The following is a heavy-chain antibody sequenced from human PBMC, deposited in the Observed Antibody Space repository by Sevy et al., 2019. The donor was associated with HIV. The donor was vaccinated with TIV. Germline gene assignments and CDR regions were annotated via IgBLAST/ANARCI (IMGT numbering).Heavy chain of an antibody. D-gene: IGHD1-26*01. V-gene: IGHV3-21*01. CDR2: ISSSSNYI. CDR3: ARVYSGYYNS. J-gene: IGHJ4*02. CDR1: GFTFSSYT. Sequence: GGSLRLSCAASGFTFSSYTINWVRQAPGKGLEWVSSISSSSNYIYYADSVKGRFTIPRDNAKNSLYLQMNSLRAEDTAVYYCARVYSGYYNSWGQGTLVTVSS.